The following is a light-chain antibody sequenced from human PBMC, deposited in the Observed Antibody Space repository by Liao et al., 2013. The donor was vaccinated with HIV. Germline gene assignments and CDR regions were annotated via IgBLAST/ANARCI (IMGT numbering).Light chain of an antibody. CDR2: KDT. CDR1: VLAKKY. Sequence: SYELTQPSSVSVSPGQTARITCSGDVLAKKYARWFQQMPGQAPVLLIYKDTERPSGIPERFSGSSSGTTVALTISGAQVEDEADYYCYSAADNNRGVFGGGTKLTVL. V-gene: IGLV3-27*01. J-gene: IGLJ3*02. CDR3: YSAADNNRGV.